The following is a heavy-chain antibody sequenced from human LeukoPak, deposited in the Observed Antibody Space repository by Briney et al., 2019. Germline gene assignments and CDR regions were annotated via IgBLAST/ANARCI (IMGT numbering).Heavy chain of an antibody. CDR2: IYYSGST. CDR3: ARARAGVLDY. V-gene: IGHV4-31*03. Sequence: SQTLSLTCTVSGGSISSGGYYWNWIRQHPGKGLEWIGYIYYSGSTYYNPSLKSRVTISVDTSKNQFSLKLSSVTAADTAVYYCARARAGVLDYWGQGTLVTVSS. D-gene: IGHD6-19*01. CDR1: GGSISSGGYY. J-gene: IGHJ4*02.